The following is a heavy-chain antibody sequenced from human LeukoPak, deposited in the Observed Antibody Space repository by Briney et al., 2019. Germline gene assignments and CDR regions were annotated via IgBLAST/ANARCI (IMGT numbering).Heavy chain of an antibody. J-gene: IGHJ4*02. V-gene: IGHV4-4*09. Sequence: SETLSLTCTVSGVSMSAYQWSWVRQSPEKGLEWIGCINTKGETSYNPSLKSRVTTSVDTSKSQFSLRLTSVTAADTAVYYCATSNDARIAPFDHWGQGAPVTVSS. CDR3: ATSNDARIAPFDH. CDR2: INTKGET. D-gene: IGHD2-21*01. CDR1: GVSMSAYQ.